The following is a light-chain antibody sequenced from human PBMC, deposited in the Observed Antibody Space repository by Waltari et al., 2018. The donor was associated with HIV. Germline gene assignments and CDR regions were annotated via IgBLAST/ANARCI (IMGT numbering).Light chain of an antibody. CDR3: QQFDTLPLT. Sequence: DIQMTPSPSSLSASVGDGVTITCQAIQAIRNFLSWYQQKSGKAPNLLIYDFSNLETGVPSRFSGSGSCTQFHFTISSLQPEDFATYYCQQFDTLPLTFGGGTKV. CDR1: QAIRNF. J-gene: IGKJ4*01. V-gene: IGKV1-33*01. CDR2: DFS.